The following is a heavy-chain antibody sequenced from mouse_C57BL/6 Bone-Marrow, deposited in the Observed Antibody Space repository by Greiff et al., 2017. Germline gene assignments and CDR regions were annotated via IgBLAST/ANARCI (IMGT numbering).Heavy chain of an antibody. J-gene: IGHJ1*03. V-gene: IGHV1-36*01. CDR3: ASFPNWEYWYFDV. Sequence: VQLQQSGPVLVKPGPSVKISCKASGFTFTDYYMHWVKQSHGKSLEWIGLVYPYNGGTSYNQKFNGKATLTVDTSSSTAYMELNSLTSEDAAVYYCASFPNWEYWYFDVWGTGTTVTVSS. CDR2: VYPYNGGT. CDR1: GFTFTDYY. D-gene: IGHD4-1*01.